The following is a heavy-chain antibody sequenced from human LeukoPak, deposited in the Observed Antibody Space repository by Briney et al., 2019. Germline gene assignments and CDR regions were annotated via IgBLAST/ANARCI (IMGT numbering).Heavy chain of an antibody. D-gene: IGHD2-21*01. V-gene: IGHV1-24*01. Sequence: GASVKVSCKVSGYTLTELSMHWVRQAPGKGLEWMGGFDPEDGETIYAQKFQGRVTMTEDTSTDTAYMELSSLRSVDTAVYYCATVVSDYYSTFDPWGQGTLVTVSS. J-gene: IGHJ5*02. CDR3: ATVVSDYYSTFDP. CDR1: GYTLTELS. CDR2: FDPEDGET.